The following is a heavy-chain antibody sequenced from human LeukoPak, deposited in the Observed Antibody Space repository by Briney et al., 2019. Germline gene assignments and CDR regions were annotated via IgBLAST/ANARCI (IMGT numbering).Heavy chain of an antibody. CDR1: GFTFSSYA. J-gene: IGHJ4*02. V-gene: IGHV3-30*04. Sequence: GRSLRLSCAASGFTFSSYAVHWVRQAPGKGLEWVAVISYDGSNKYYADSVKGRFTISRDNSKNTLYLQMNSLRAEDTAVYYCARGGIQLWTSFDYWGQVTLVTVSS. CDR3: ARGGIQLWTSFDY. CDR2: ISYDGSNK. D-gene: IGHD5-18*01.